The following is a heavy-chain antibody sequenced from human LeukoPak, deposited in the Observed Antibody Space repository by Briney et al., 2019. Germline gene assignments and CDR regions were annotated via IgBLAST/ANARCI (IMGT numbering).Heavy chain of an antibody. V-gene: IGHV3-11*01. D-gene: IGHD4/OR15-4a*01. CDR2: ISSSAATI. CDR3: ARDQGASYGMDV. CDR1: GFTFSDYY. Sequence: PGGSLRLSCAASGFTFSDYYMAWIRQAPGKGLEWVSYISSSAATIFYADSVKGRFTISRDNAKNSVYLQMNSLRAEDTAVYYCARDQGASYGMDVWGQGTTVIVSS. J-gene: IGHJ6*02.